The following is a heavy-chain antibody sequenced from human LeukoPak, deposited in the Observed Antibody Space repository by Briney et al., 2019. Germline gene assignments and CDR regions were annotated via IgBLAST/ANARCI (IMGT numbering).Heavy chain of an antibody. J-gene: IGHJ4*02. CDR3: AKEASGQDY. CDR2: ITSSSNTV. CDR1: GFTFSNYN. D-gene: IGHD6-19*01. Sequence: GGSLRLSCAASGFTFSNYNMFWARQAPGKGLEWVSYITSSSNTVHYADSVKGRFTISRDNSKNTLYLQMNSLRAEDTAVYYCAKEASGQDYWGQGTLVTVSS. V-gene: IGHV3-48*01.